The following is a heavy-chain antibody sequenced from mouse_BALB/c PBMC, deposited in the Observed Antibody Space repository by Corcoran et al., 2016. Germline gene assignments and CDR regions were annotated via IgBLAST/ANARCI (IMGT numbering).Heavy chain of an antibody. V-gene: IGHV1-64*01. Sequence: QVQLVQSGAEVKKPGASVQVSCKASGYTFTGYYMHWVRQAPGQGLGWMGWLNPHSGGTNYANKFQGRVTMTRETTISTAYMELSSLRSDETAVYYCARVSASLYYGLNAFDIWGQGTMVTVSS. CDR3: ARVSASLYYGLNAFDI. CDR1: GYTFTGYY. D-gene: IGHD1-1*02. J-gene: IGHJ3*01. CDR2: LNPHSGGT.